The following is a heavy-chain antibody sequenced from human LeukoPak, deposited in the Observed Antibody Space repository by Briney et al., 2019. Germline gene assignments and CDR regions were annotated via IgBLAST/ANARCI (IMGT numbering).Heavy chain of an antibody. CDR1: GDIVSINSAA. J-gene: IGHJ4*02. D-gene: IGHD6-19*01. V-gene: IGHV6-1*01. Sequence: SQTLSLTCAISGDIVSINSAAWNWIRQSPSRGLEWLGRTYQRSKWYNDYAASVKSRITINPDISKNQFSLQLNSVTPEDTAVYYCARSPSPYSSGWYFDYWGQGTLVTVSS. CDR3: ARSPSPYSSGWYFDY. CDR2: TYQRSKWYN.